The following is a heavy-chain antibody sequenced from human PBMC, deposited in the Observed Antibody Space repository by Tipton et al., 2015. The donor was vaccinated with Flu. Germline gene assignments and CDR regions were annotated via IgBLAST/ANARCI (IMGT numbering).Heavy chain of an antibody. CDR2: IYHSGST. J-gene: IGHJ4*02. CDR1: GYSISSGYY. V-gene: IGHV4-38-2*02. Sequence: TLSLTCTVSGYSISSGYYWGWIRQPPGKGLEWIGSIYHSGSTYYNPSLKSRVTISVDTSKNQFSLKLSSVTAADTAVYYCARGNIWGSYRSLPWDWGQETLVTVSS. D-gene: IGHD3-16*02. CDR3: ARGNIWGSYRSLPWD.